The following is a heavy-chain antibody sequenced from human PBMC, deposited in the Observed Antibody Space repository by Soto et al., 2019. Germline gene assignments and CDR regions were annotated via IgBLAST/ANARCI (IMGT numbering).Heavy chain of an antibody. Sequence: QVQLQEPGPGLVKPSQTLSLTCTVSGGSISSGGYYWSWIRQHPGKGLEWIGYIYYSGSTYYNPSLKSRVTISVDTSKNQFSLKLSSVTAADTAVYYCARDPRFGELFDAFDIWGQGTMVTVSS. CDR3: ARDPRFGELFDAFDI. CDR1: GGSISSGGYY. D-gene: IGHD3-10*01. J-gene: IGHJ3*02. V-gene: IGHV4-31*03. CDR2: IYYSGST.